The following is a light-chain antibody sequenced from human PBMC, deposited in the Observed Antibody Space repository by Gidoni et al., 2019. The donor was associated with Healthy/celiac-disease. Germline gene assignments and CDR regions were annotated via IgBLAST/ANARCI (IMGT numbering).Light chain of an antibody. CDR2: SNN. V-gene: IGLV1-44*01. J-gene: IGLJ3*02. CDR3: AAWDDSLNGWV. CDR1: SSNIGSNT. Sequence: QSVLTQPPSASGTPGQRVTISCSGSSSNIGSNTVNWSQQLPGTAPNLLIYSNNQRPPGVPDRFSGSKSGTSASLAISGLQSEDEADYYCAAWDDSLNGWVFGGGTKLTVL.